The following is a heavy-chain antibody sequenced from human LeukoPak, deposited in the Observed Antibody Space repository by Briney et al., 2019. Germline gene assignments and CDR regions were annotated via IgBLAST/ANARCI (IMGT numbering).Heavy chain of an antibody. Sequence: GGSLRLSCAASGFTFSSYAMSWVRQAPGEGLEWVSTVSGSNGNTHYADSVKGRFTISRDNSKNTLYLQMNSLRAEDTAVYYCAKEFSVCSSTSCYPSLYWGQGTLVTVSS. CDR1: GFTFSSYA. J-gene: IGHJ4*02. CDR3: AKEFSVCSSTSCYPSLY. D-gene: IGHD2-2*01. V-gene: IGHV3-23*01. CDR2: VSGSNGNT.